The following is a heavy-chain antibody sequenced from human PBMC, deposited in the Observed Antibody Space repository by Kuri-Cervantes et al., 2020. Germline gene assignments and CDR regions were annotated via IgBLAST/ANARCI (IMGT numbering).Heavy chain of an antibody. CDR1: GFTFSSYA. Sequence: GESLKISCAASGFTFSSYAMHWVRQAPGKGLEWVAVISYDGSNKYYADSVKGRFTISRDNSKNTLYLQMNSLRAEDTAVYYCAKWTRYSYGTFDYWGQGTLVTVSS. J-gene: IGHJ4*02. CDR2: ISYDGSNK. CDR3: AKWTRYSYGTFDY. D-gene: IGHD5-18*01. V-gene: IGHV3-30-3*02.